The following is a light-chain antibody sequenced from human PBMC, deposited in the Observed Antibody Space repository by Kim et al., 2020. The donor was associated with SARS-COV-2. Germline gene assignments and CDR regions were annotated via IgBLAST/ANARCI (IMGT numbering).Light chain of an antibody. Sequence: PGERATLSCMASQSVRDNYLAWYQQRPGQAPRLLLYGASTRATDIPDRFTGTGSGTDFILTITRLEPEDFAVYYCQQYGTSPLLTFGGGTKVDIK. CDR1: QSVRDNY. CDR3: QQYGTSPLLT. CDR2: GAS. V-gene: IGKV3-20*01. J-gene: IGKJ4*01.